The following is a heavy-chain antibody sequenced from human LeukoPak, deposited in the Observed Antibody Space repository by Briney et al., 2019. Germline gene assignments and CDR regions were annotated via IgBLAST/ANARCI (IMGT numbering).Heavy chain of an antibody. V-gene: IGHV3-21*01. CDR3: ARSRAVAGKRYYFDY. Sequence: GGSLRLSCAASGFTFSSYSMNWVRQAPGKGLEWVSSISSSSSYIYYADSVKGRFTISRDNAKNPLYLQMNSLRAEDTAVYYCARSRAVAGKRYYFDYWGQGTLVTVSS. CDR1: GFTFSSYS. D-gene: IGHD6-19*01. J-gene: IGHJ4*02. CDR2: ISSSSSYI.